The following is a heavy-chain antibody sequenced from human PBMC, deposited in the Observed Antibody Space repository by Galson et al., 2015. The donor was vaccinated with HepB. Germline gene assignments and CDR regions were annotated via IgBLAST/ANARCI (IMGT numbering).Heavy chain of an antibody. CDR2: ISYDGSNK. Sequence: SLRLSCAASGFTFSSYAMHWVRQAPGKGLEWVAVISYDGSNKYYADSVKGRFTISRDNSKNTLYLQMNSLRAEDTAVYYCARGRSSSGWYDIRPPFDYWGQGTLVTVSS. CDR3: ARGRSSSGWYDIRPPFDY. CDR1: GFTFSSYA. J-gene: IGHJ4*02. D-gene: IGHD6-19*01. V-gene: IGHV3-30*04.